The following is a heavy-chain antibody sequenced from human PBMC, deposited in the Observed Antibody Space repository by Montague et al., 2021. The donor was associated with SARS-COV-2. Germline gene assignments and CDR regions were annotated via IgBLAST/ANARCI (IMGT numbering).Heavy chain of an antibody. CDR2: ISHSGST. CDR3: ARHTYPYSGYDWAVLCCRSASCDPCPCFDY. Sequence: SETLSLTCTVSGGSISSSRYFWGWIRQPPGKGLDWIGSISHSGSTYYXPSLKSRVTISVDTSKNQFSLKLSSETAADTAVYYCARHTYPYSGYDWAVLCCRSASCDPCPCFDYWGQGTLVTVSS. V-gene: IGHV4-39*01. J-gene: IGHJ4*02. D-gene: IGHD5-12*01. CDR1: GGSISSSRYF.